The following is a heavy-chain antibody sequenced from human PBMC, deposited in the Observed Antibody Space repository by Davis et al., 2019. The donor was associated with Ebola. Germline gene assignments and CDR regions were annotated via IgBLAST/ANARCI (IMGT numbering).Heavy chain of an antibody. J-gene: IGHJ4*02. CDR2: IYHSGST. V-gene: IGHV4-4*02. CDR1: GGSISSSNW. Sequence: SESLSLTCAVSGGSISSSNWWRWLRPPPEKVLEWFGEIYHSGSTNYTPSLKSRVTISVDTSKNQFSLKLSSVTAADTAVYYCARAAGTADYWGQGTLVTVSS. CDR3: ARAAGTADY. D-gene: IGHD1-1*01.